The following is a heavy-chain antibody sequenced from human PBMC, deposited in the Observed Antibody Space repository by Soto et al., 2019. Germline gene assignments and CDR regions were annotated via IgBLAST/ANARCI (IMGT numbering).Heavy chain of an antibody. D-gene: IGHD3-16*01. CDR2: LYWHDDK. CDR3: AHGLAYGFDY. Sequence: QITLKESGPTLVKPTQTLTLTCTFSGFSLSTSGVGVGWIRQPPGKALEWLALLYWHDDKRYSPSLKSRLTITTDTSKNPLVLTMTNMDPVDTATYFCAHGLAYGFDYWGQGTLVTVSS. V-gene: IGHV2-5*01. CDR1: GFSLSTSGVG. J-gene: IGHJ4*02.